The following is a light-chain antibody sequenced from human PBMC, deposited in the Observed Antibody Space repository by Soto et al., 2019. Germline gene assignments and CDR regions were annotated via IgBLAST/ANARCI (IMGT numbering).Light chain of an antibody. CDR2: DAS. Sequence: EIVWTHSPATLSLSPGERATLSGRASQSVSSSLAWYQQKPGQAPRLLIYDASNRATDIPARFSGSGSGTDFTLTINSLEPEDFAVYYCQQRSKWPRTFGQGTKLKIK. CDR1: QSVSSS. V-gene: IGKV3-11*01. J-gene: IGKJ2*01. CDR3: QQRSKWPRT.